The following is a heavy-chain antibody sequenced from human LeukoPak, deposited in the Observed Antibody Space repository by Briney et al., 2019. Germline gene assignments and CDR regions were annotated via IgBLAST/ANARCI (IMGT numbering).Heavy chain of an antibody. CDR3: AREGMYYYDSSGSPFAY. J-gene: IGHJ4*02. D-gene: IGHD3-22*01. Sequence: GASVKVSCKASGGTFSSYAISWVRQAPGQGLEWMGGIIPIFGTANYAQKFQGRVTITADESTSTAYMELSSLRSEDTAVYYCAREGMYYYDSSGSPFAYWGQGTLVTVSS. V-gene: IGHV1-69*13. CDR1: GGTFSSYA. CDR2: IIPIFGTA.